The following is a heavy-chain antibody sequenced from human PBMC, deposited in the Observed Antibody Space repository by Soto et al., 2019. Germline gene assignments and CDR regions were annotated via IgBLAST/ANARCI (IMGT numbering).Heavy chain of an antibody. V-gene: IGHV4-59*01. J-gene: IGHJ5*02. Sequence: PSETLSLTCTVSGGSISSYYWSWIRQPPGKGLEWIGYIYYSGSTNYNPSLKSRVTISVDTSKNQFSLKLSSVTAADTAVYYCARATYPGWFDTWGQGTLVTVSS. CDR3: ARATYPGWFDT. CDR1: GGSISSYY. CDR2: IYYSGST.